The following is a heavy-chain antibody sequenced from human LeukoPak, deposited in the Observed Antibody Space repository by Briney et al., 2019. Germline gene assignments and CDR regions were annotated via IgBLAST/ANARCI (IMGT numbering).Heavy chain of an antibody. V-gene: IGHV3-7*03. CDR3: AKAGSSGRQAFDY. J-gene: IGHJ4*02. Sequence: PGGSLRLSCAASGFTFSSYWMSWVRHAPGKGLEWVANIKQDGSEKYYVDSVKGRFTISRDNSKNTLYLQMNSLRAEDTAVYYCAKAGSSGRQAFDYWGQGTLVTDSS. CDR2: IKQDGSEK. CDR1: GFTFSSYW. D-gene: IGHD6-19*01.